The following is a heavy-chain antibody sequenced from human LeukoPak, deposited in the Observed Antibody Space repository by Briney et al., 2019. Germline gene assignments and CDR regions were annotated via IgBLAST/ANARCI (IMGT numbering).Heavy chain of an antibody. D-gene: IGHD3-22*01. CDR3: ARPNHYDSSGYYRQFDY. V-gene: IGHV1-69*13. CDR1: GYTFTSYY. CDR2: IIPIFGTA. J-gene: IGHJ4*02. Sequence: SVKVSCKASGYTFTSYYMHWVRQAPGQGLEWMGGIIPIFGTANYAQKFQGRVTITADESTSTAYMELSSLRSEDTAVYYCARPNHYDSSGYYRQFDYWGQGTLVTVSS.